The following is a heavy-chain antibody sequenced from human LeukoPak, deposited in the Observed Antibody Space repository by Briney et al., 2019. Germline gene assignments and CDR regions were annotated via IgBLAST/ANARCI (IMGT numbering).Heavy chain of an antibody. J-gene: IGHJ4*02. CDR2: IYTSGST. D-gene: IGHD3-10*01. CDR1: GFTFSTYA. CDR3: ARVSMVRGAPDYYFDY. V-gene: IGHV4-4*07. Sequence: GSLRLSCAASGFTFSTYAMSWIRQPAGKGLEWIGRIYTSGSTNYNPSLKSRVTMSVDTSKNQFSLKLSSVTAADTAVYYCARVSMVRGAPDYYFDYWGQGTLVTVSS.